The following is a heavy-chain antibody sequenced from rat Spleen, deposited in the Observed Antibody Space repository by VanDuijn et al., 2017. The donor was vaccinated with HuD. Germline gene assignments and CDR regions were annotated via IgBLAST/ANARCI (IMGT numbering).Heavy chain of an antibody. CDR1: GFTFNNYW. CDR2: ITNTGGST. Sequence: EVQLVESGGGLVQPGRSLKLSCVASGFTFNNYWMTWIRQAPGKGLEWVASITNTGGSTYYPDSVKGRFTISRDNAQSTLYLQMNSLRSEDTATYYCTSYYSGDCDDWGRGVMVTVSS. D-gene: IGHD1-1*01. CDR3: TSYYSGDCDD. J-gene: IGHJ2*01. V-gene: IGHV5-31*01.